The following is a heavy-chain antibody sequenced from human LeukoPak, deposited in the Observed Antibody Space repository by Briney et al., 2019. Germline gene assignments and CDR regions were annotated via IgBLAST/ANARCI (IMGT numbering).Heavy chain of an antibody. CDR3: ASYDIFTGYLDY. J-gene: IGHJ4*02. Sequence: ASVKVSCKASGGTFSSYAISWVRQAPGQGLEWMGWISAYNGNTNYAQKLQGRVTMTTDTSTSTAYMELRSLRSDDTAVYYCASYDIFTGYLDYWGQGTLVTVSS. D-gene: IGHD3-9*01. V-gene: IGHV1-18*01. CDR1: GGTFSSYA. CDR2: ISAYNGNT.